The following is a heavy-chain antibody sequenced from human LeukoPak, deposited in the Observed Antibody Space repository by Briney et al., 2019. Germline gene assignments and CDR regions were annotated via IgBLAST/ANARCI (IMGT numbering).Heavy chain of an antibody. Sequence: PSETLSLTCTVSGGSISSYYWSWIRQPPGKGLEWIGYIYYSGSTNYNPSLKSRVTISVDTSMNQFSLKLSSVTAADTAVYYCAREGGYPRYFDYWGQGTLVTVSS. J-gene: IGHJ4*02. D-gene: IGHD5-12*01. CDR2: IYYSGST. V-gene: IGHV4-59*01. CDR3: AREGGYPRYFDY. CDR1: GGSISSYY.